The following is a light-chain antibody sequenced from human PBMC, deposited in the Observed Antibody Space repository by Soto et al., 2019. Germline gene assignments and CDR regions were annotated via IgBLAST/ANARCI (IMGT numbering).Light chain of an antibody. V-gene: IGLV3-21*02. Sequence: SYELTQPPSVSVAPGQTARITCGGNNIGSKSVHWYQQKPGQAPVLVVYDDSDRPSGIPERFSGSNSGNTATLTISRVEAGXXAXXXCQVWXXXSDHHVFGTGTKLTVL. J-gene: IGLJ1*01. CDR3: QVWXXXSDHHV. CDR1: NIGSKS. CDR2: DDS.